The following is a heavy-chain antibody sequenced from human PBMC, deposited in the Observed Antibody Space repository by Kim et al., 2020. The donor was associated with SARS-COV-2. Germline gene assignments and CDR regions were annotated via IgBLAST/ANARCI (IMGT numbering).Heavy chain of an antibody. V-gene: IGHV6-1*01. Sequence: DYAVSVESRITINPDTSKNQCSLQLNSVTPEDTAVYYCARTYYDFWYPVYWGQGTLVTVSS. CDR3: ARTYYDFWYPVY. J-gene: IGHJ4*02. D-gene: IGHD3-3*01.